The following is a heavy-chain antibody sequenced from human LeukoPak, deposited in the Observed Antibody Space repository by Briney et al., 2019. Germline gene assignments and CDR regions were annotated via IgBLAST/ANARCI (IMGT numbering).Heavy chain of an antibody. J-gene: IGHJ5*02. CDR3: AKDRVSPGFNWFDP. V-gene: IGHV3-23*01. CDR1: GVIISSYA. CDR2: INGRGDNT. D-gene: IGHD2/OR15-2a*01. Sequence: GGSLRLSCAASGVIISSYAMSWVRQAPGKGLEWVSAINGRGDNTYYADFVKGRFTISRDNSKSTVYLQMNSLRTEDTAVYYCAKDRVSPGFNWFDPWGQGTLVTVPS.